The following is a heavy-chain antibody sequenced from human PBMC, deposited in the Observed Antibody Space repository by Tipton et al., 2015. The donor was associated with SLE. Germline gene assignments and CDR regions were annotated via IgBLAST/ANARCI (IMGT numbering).Heavy chain of an antibody. V-gene: IGHV4-39*07. CDR2: IYYSGGT. D-gene: IGHD6-25*01. J-gene: IGHJ3*02. CDR3: ASRVAAAARRAFDS. CDR1: GGSISSSSYY. Sequence: LRLSCTVSGGSISSSSYYWGWIRQPPGKGLEWIGSIYYSGGTYYNPSLKSRVTISVDTSRNQFSLKLSSVTAADTAVYYCASRVAAAARRAFDSWDQATMVTVST.